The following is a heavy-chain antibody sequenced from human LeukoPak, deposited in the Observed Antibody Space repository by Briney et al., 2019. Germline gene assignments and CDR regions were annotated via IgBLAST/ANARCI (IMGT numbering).Heavy chain of an antibody. V-gene: IGHV3-23*01. CDR3: AKARVLRYFDWLLPY. CDR1: GFTFSTYA. CDR2: ISGSGDII. Sequence: GGSLRLSCAASGFTFSTYATSWVRQAPGEGLEWVSAISGSGDIIYYADSVKGRFTISRDNSKNTLYLQMNSLRAEDTAVYYCAKARVLRYFDWLLPYWGQGTLVTVSS. J-gene: IGHJ4*02. D-gene: IGHD3-9*01.